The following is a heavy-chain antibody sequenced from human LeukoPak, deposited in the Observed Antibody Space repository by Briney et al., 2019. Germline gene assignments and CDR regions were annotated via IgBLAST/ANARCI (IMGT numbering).Heavy chain of an antibody. CDR1: GFTFSSYA. Sequence: GGSLRLSCAASGFTFSSYAMSWVRQAPGKGLEWVSTVSGNGGITYYADSMKGRFTISRDNSRNTLFLQMNSLRGEDTAVYYCAKDPVYGSGQSHPSDYWGQGTLVTVSS. J-gene: IGHJ4*02. D-gene: IGHD3-3*01. CDR2: VSGNGGIT. V-gene: IGHV3-23*01. CDR3: AKDPVYGSGQSHPSDY.